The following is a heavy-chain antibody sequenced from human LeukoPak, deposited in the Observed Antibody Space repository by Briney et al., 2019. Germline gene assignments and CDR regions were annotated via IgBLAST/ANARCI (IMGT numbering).Heavy chain of an antibody. CDR1: GGSFSGYY. J-gene: IGHJ3*02. D-gene: IGHD4-23*01. Sequence: PSETLSLTCAVYGGSFSGYYWSWIRQPPGKGLEWIGEINHSGSTNYNPSLKSRVTISVDTSKNQFSLKLSSVTAADTAVYYCASIYGGNSGVAFDIWSQGTMVTVSS. V-gene: IGHV4-34*01. CDR2: INHSGST. CDR3: ASIYGGNSGVAFDI.